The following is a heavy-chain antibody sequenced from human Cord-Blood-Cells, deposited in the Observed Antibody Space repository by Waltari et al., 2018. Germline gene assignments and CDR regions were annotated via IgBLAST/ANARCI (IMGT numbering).Heavy chain of an antibody. CDR3: ARGVPYSSSWRNWFDP. Sequence: QVQLVQSGAEVKKPGASVKVSCKASGYTFTSYDINWVRQATGQGLEWMGWRNPNSGNTGYAQNFQGRVTMTSNTSISTAYMELSSLRSEDTAVYYCARGVPYSSSWRNWFDPWGQGTLVTVSS. V-gene: IGHV1-8*01. CDR1: GYTFTSYD. D-gene: IGHD6-13*01. CDR2: RNPNSGNT. J-gene: IGHJ5*02.